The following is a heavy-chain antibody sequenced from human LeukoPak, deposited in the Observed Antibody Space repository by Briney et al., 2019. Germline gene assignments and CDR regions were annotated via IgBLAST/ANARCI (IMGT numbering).Heavy chain of an antibody. CDR1: GFTFINFP. CDR3: ARDGSSWDY. D-gene: IGHD6-13*01. J-gene: IGHJ4*02. CDR2: ISTSSGYI. Sequence: GGSLRLSCVASGFTFINFPMSWVRQAPGKGLEWVSSISTSSGYIFYTDSVKGRFTISRDNVKNSLFLQMNSLRDEDTAVYYCARDGSSWDYWGQGTLVTVSS. V-gene: IGHV3-21*01.